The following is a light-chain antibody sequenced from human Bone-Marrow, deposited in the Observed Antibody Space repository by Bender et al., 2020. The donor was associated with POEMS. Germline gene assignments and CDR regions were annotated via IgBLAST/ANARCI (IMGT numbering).Light chain of an antibody. CDR2: DVS. Sequence: QSALTQPRSVSGSPGQSVTISCTGTSSDVGDYDYVSWYQQHAGKAPKVIIYDVSERPSGVPDRFSGSKSGYTASLTISGLQADDDADYYCCSYTGTYTWMFGGGTKLTVL. J-gene: IGLJ3*02. V-gene: IGLV2-11*01. CDR3: CSYTGTYTWM. CDR1: SSDVGDYDY.